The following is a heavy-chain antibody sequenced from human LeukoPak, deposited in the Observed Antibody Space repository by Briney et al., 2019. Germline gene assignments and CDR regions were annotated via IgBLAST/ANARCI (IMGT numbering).Heavy chain of an antibody. CDR1: GYTFTNYY. Sequence: ASVKVSCKASGYTFTNYYIHWVRQAPGQGLEWMGWINSNRGGTNYAQKFQGRVTMTRDTSISTAYMELRSVRSDDTAVYYCARDHGDDAFDIWGPGTMVTVSS. CDR3: ARDHGDDAFDI. CDR2: INSNRGGT. V-gene: IGHV1-2*02. D-gene: IGHD3-3*01. J-gene: IGHJ3*02.